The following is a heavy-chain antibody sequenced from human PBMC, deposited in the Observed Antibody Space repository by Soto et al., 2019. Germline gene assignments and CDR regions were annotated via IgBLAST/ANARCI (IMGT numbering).Heavy chain of an antibody. CDR3: ARRWGYDAFDI. V-gene: IGHV3-33*01. Sequence: QVQLVESGGGVVQPGRSLRLSCAASGFTFSTYGMNWVRQAPGKGLEWVAVIWYDGSNKYYADSVKGRFTISRDNSKNTLYLQMNSLRVEDTAVYYCARRWGYDAFDIWGQGTMVTVSS. CDR2: IWYDGSNK. D-gene: IGHD3-16*01. CDR1: GFTFSTYG. J-gene: IGHJ3*02.